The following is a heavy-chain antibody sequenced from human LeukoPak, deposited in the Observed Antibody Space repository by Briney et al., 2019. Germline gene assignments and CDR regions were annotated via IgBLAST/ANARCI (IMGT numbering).Heavy chain of an antibody. Sequence: GGSLRLSCAVSGFTFQDYSRNWVRQAPGKGLEWVSLISGDGSSTYYADSVKGRFTISRDNSENSLYLQMNSLRTGDTALYYCAKDSSSGWIYFLYWGQGPLVTVSS. CDR1: GFTFQDYS. V-gene: IGHV3-43*02. D-gene: IGHD6-19*01. CDR3: AKDSSSGWIYFLY. CDR2: ISGDGSST. J-gene: IGHJ4*02.